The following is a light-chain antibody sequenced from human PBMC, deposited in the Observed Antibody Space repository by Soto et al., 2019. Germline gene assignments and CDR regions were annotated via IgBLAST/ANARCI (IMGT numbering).Light chain of an antibody. Sequence: QSALTQPAPVSGSPGQSIAISCTGTSSVVGNYNFVSWYQQHPGKAPKLMIYDVSNRPSGISNRFSGSKSGNTASLTISGLQAEDEADYYCCSYTTSSTYVFGTGTKVTVL. J-gene: IGLJ1*01. CDR2: DVS. V-gene: IGLV2-14*03. CDR3: CSYTTSSTYV. CDR1: SSVVGNYNF.